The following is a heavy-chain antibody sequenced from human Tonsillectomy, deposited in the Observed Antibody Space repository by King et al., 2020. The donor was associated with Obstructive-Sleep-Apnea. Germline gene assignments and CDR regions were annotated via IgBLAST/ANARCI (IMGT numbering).Heavy chain of an antibody. V-gene: IGHV3-7*03. CDR1: GFSFSTYW. CDR3: ARENDNDTYGYSHYFDY. Sequence: VQLVESGGGLVRPGGSLRLSCAASGFSFSTYWMTCVRQAPGKGLEWVANIRQDGTEMYYVDSVKGRFTISRDNAKNSLYLQMNSLRAEDTAVYYCARENDNDTYGYSHYFDYWGQGTLVTVSS. J-gene: IGHJ4*02. CDR2: IRQDGTEM. D-gene: IGHD5-18*01.